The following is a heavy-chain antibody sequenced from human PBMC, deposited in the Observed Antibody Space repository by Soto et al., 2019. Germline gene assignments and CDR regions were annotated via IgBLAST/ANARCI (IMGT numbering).Heavy chain of an antibody. CDR1: GFTFDDYA. CDR2: ISWNSGSI. Sequence: SLKIYCAASGFTFDDYAMHWVRQAPGKGLEWVSGISWNSGSIGYADSVKGRFTISRDNAKNSLYLQMNSLRAEDTALYYCAKDIEVASSSWYYFDYWGQGTLVTVSS. CDR3: AKDIEVASSSWYYFDY. D-gene: IGHD6-13*01. V-gene: IGHV3-9*01. J-gene: IGHJ4*02.